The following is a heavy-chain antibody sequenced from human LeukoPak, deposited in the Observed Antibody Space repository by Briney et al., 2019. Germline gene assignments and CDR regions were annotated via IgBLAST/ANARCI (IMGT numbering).Heavy chain of an antibody. CDR3: ARGGIAVDRFDY. Sequence: GASVKVSCKASGGTFSIYAISWVRQAPGQGLEWMGGIIPIFGTANYAQKFQGRVTITADKSTSTAYMELSSLRSEDTAVYYCARGGIAVDRFDYWGQGTLVTVSS. J-gene: IGHJ4*02. CDR2: IIPIFGTA. CDR1: GGTFSIYA. D-gene: IGHD6-19*01. V-gene: IGHV1-69*06.